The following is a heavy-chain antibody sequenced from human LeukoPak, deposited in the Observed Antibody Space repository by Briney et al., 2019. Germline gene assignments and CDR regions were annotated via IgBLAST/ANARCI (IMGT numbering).Heavy chain of an antibody. CDR1: GYTFTSYG. CDR3: ATLRLSGRTNCFDY. Sequence: ASVKVSCKASGYTFTSYGISWMRHAPGQGHEWMGWISAYNGNTNYAQKLQGRVTMTTDTSTSTAYMELRSLRSDDTAVYYCATLRLSGRTNCFDYWGQGTLVTVSS. V-gene: IGHV1-18*01. CDR2: ISAYNGNT. D-gene: IGHD2-21*02. J-gene: IGHJ4*02.